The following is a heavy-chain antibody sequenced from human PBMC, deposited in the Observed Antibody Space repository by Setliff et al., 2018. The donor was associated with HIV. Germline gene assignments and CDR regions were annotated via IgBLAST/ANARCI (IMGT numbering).Heavy chain of an antibody. CDR3: ARGHVVGTSRSFDL. D-gene: IGHD2-15*01. Sequence: PSETLSLTCAVYGGSFSGYYWSWIRQPAGKGLEWIGHIYTSGSTNYNPSLKSRVTISVDTSKNQFSLNLISVTAADTAVYYCARGHVVGTSRSFDLWGRGNLVTVSS. CDR1: GGSFSGYY. J-gene: IGHJ4*01. V-gene: IGHV4-59*10. CDR2: IYTSGST.